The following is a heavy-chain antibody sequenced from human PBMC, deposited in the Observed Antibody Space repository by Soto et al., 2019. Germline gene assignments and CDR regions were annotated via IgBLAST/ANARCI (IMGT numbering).Heavy chain of an antibody. CDR2: ISAYNGNT. V-gene: IGHV1-18*01. CDR1: GYTFTSYG. J-gene: IGHJ6*02. D-gene: IGHD2-15*01. Sequence: ASVKVSCKASGYTFTSYGISWVRQAPGQGLEWMGWISAYNGNTNYAQKLQGRVTMTTDTSTSTAYMELRSLRSDDTAVYYCARGGTIVVAATPVYGMDVWGQGTTVTVSS. CDR3: ARGGTIVVAATPVYGMDV.